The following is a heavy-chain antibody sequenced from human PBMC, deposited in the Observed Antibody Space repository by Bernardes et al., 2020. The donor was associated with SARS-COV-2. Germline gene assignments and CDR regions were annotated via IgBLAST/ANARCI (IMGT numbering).Heavy chain of an antibody. CDR2: IYYSGST. V-gene: IGHV4-59*01. J-gene: IGHJ4*02. CDR3: ASGYCSGGSCYYFDY. D-gene: IGHD2-15*01. Sequence: TLYRTFTFSGGSISSYYWSWIRQPPGKGLEWIGYIYYSGSTNYNPSLKSRVTISVDTSKNQFSLKLSSVTAADTAVYYCASGYCSGGSCYYFDYWGQGTLVTVSS. CDR1: GGSISSYY.